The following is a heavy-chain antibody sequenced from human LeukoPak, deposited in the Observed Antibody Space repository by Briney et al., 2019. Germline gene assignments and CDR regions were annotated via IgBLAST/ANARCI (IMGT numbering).Heavy chain of an antibody. CDR2: IYYSGST. CDR3: AGKTYYYDSSGQGLGY. CDR1: GGSISSYY. V-gene: IGHV4-59*08. Sequence: KPSETLSLTCTVSGGSISSYYWSWIRQPPGKGLEWIGYIYYSGSTNYNPSLKSRVTISVDTSKNQFSLKLSSVTAADTAVYYCAGKTYYYDSSGQGLGYWGQGTLVTVSS. J-gene: IGHJ4*02. D-gene: IGHD3-22*01.